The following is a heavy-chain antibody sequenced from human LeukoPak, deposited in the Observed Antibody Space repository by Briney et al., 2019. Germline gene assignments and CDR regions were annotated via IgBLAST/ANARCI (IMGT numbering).Heavy chain of an antibody. V-gene: IGHV3-74*01. CDR2: INSDGSST. D-gene: IGHD3-3*01. J-gene: IGHJ6*02. CDR3: ARDLTIFGVVTWDYYYGMDV. Sequence: GGSLRLPCAASGFTFSSYWMHWVRQAPGKGLVWVSRINSDGSSTSYADSVKGRFTISRDNAKNTLYLQMNSLRAEDTAVYYCARDLTIFGVVTWDYYYGMDVWGQGTTVTVSS. CDR1: GFTFSSYW.